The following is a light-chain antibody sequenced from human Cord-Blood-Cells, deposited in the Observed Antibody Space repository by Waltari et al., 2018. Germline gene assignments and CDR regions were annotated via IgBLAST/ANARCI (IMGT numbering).Light chain of an antibody. CDR3: SSYTSSSTLV. V-gene: IGLV2-14*01. J-gene: IGLJ2*01. CDR2: EVS. CDR1: SSDVGGYNY. Sequence: QSALTQPASVSGSSGQSITISCTGTSSDVGGYNYVSWYQQHPSKAPKLLIYEVSNRPSGVSIRFSGSKSGTTASLPISGLQAEDEADYYGSSYTSSSTLVFGGGTKLTVL.